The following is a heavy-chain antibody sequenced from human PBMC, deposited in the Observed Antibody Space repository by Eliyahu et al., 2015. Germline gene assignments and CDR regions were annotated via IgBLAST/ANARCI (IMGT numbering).Heavy chain of an antibody. CDR2: IIPIFGTA. D-gene: IGHD1-1*01. CDR3: ARDGLDWNDAQYYFDY. J-gene: IGHJ4*02. V-gene: IGHV1-69*01. CDR1: GGTFXXYA. Sequence: QVQLVQSGAEVKKPGSSVKVSCKASGGTFXXYAISWVRQAPGQGLEWMGGIIPIFGTANYAQKFQGRVTITADESTSTAYMELSSLRSEDTAVYYCARDGLDWNDAQYYFDYWGQGTLVTVSS.